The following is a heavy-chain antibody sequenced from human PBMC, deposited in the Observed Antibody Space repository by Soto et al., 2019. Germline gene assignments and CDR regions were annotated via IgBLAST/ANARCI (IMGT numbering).Heavy chain of an antibody. CDR1: GDFISSHH. D-gene: IGHD1-26*01. J-gene: IGHJ4*02. Sequence: SESLCLPGTLCGDFISSHHCNWIRQPPGKGLEWIGFIKSGGTNYNPTLKSRVTIAVDTSKNQFSLKLSSVTAADTAVYYCARQNGMSPRHFDCWCQGTLITV. CDR3: ARQNGMSPRHFDC. CDR2: IKSGGT. V-gene: IGHV4-59*11.